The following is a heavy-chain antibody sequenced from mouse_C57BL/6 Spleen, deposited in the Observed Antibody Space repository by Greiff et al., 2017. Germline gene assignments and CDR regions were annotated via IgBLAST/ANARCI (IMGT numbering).Heavy chain of an antibody. D-gene: IGHD3-1*01. J-gene: IGHJ4*01. Sequence: DVKLVESGGGLVQPKGSLKLSCAASGFSFNTYAMNWVRQAPGKGLEWVARIRSKSNNYATYYADSVKDRFTISRDDSESMLYLQMNNLKTEDTAMYYCVRHSSEGYAMDYWGQGTSVTVSS. V-gene: IGHV10-1*01. CDR1: GFSFNTYA. CDR2: IRSKSNNYAT. CDR3: VRHSSEGYAMDY.